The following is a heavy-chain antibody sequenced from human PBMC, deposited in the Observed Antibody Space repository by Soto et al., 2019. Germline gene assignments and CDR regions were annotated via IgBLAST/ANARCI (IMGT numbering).Heavy chain of an antibody. D-gene: IGHD3-9*01. Sequence: SETLSLTCTVSGGSISSSSYYWGWIRQPPGKGLEWIGSIYYSGSTYYNPSLKSRVTISVDTSKNQFSLKLSSVTAADTAVYYCARLDVDHYYYGMDVWGQGTTVTVSS. V-gene: IGHV4-39*01. J-gene: IGHJ6*02. CDR1: GGSISSSSYY. CDR2: IYYSGST. CDR3: ARLDVDHYYYGMDV.